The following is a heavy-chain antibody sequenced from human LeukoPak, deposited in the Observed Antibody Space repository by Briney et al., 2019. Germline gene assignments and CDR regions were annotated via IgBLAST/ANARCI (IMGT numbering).Heavy chain of an antibody. CDR2: ISSSSSYI. D-gene: IGHD1-26*01. CDR3: AKDGLKVGSPDAFDI. Sequence: GGSLRLSCAASGFTFSSYSMNWVRQAPGKGLEWVSSISSSSSYIYYADSVKGRFTISRDNAKNSLYLQMNSLRAEDTAVYYCAKDGLKVGSPDAFDIWGQGTMVTVSS. V-gene: IGHV3-21*04. J-gene: IGHJ3*02. CDR1: GFTFSSYS.